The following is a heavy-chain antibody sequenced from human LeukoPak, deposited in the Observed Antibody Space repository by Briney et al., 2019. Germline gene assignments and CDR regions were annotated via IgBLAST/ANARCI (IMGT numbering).Heavy chain of an antibody. Sequence: GGSLRLSCVASGFTSSRYWMTWFRQAPGKGLEWVSVIYSGGSTYYADSVKGRFTISRDNSKNTLYLQMNSLRAEDTAVYYCARDGAAAGTFDAFDIWGQGTMVTVSS. V-gene: IGHV3-66*01. CDR2: IYSGGST. CDR3: ARDGAAAGTFDAFDI. CDR1: GFTSSRYW. D-gene: IGHD6-13*01. J-gene: IGHJ3*02.